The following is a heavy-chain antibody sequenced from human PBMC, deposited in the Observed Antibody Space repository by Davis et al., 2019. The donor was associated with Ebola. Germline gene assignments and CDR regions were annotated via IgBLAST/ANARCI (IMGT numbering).Heavy chain of an antibody. V-gene: IGHV3-48*02. CDR1: GFTFSSYS. D-gene: IGHD4-23*01. CDR3: ARDSTTVVSQKQFDY. CDR2: ISSSSSTI. J-gene: IGHJ4*02. Sequence: GESLKISCAASGFTFSSYSMNWVRQAPGKGLEWVSYISSSSSTIYYADSVKGRFTISRDNAKNSLYLQMNSLRDEDTAVYYCARDSTTVVSQKQFDYWGQGILVTVSS.